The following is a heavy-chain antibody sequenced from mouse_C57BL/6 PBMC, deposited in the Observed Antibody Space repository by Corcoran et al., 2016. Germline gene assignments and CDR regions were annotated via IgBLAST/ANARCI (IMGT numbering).Heavy chain of an antibody. CDR3: ASRSITTVV. CDR2: INTYSGVP. J-gene: IGHJ1*03. V-gene: IGHV9-3*01. D-gene: IGHD1-1*01. Sequence: QIQLVQSGPELKKPGETVKISCKASGYTFTTYGMSWVKQAPGKGLKWMGWINTYSGVPTYADDFKGRFAFSLETSASTAYLQINNLKKEDTATYFCASRSITTVVWGTGTTVTVSS. CDR1: GYTFTTYG.